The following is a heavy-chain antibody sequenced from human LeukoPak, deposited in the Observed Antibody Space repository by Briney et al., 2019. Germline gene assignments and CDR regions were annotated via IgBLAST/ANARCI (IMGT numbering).Heavy chain of an antibody. CDR2: ISGSGGST. Sequence: GGSLRLSCAASGFTFSSYAMSWVRQAPGKGLEWVSAISGSGGSTYYADSVKGRFTISRDNYKNTLYLQMNSLRAEDTAVYYCAKSLDIVVVPAAYKGDAFDIWGQGTMVTVSS. CDR3: AKSLDIVVVPAAYKGDAFDI. V-gene: IGHV3-23*01. CDR1: GFTFSSYA. D-gene: IGHD2-2*03. J-gene: IGHJ3*02.